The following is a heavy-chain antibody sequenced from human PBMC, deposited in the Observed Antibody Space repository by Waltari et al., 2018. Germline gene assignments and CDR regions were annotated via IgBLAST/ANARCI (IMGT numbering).Heavy chain of an antibody. CDR2: INHSGST. Sequence: VQLVESGGGLVQPGGSLRLSCAASGFTFSSYWMHWIRQPPGKGLEWIGEINHSGSTNYNPSLKSRVTISVDTSKNQFSLKLSSVTAADTAVYYCARLVDRGFVYAVWGKGTTVTVSS. V-gene: IGHV4-34*01. J-gene: IGHJ6*04. CDR3: ARLVDRGFVYAV. D-gene: IGHD3-10*01. CDR1: GFTFSSYW.